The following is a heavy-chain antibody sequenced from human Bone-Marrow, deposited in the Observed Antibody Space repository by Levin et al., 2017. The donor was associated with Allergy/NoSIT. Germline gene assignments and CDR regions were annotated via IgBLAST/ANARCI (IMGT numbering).Heavy chain of an antibody. D-gene: IGHD3-16*01. Sequence: SGPTLVKPTQTLTLTCTFSGFSLSTSGMRVSWIRQPPGKALEWLGRIDWDDDKFYNTSLKTRRTISKDTPKNQVVRTMTNMDPVDTATYSCARSAGPLGADGFDIWGHGTMVTVSS. J-gene: IGHJ3*02. CDR2: IDWDDDK. CDR3: ARSAGPLGADGFDI. V-gene: IGHV2-70*04. CDR1: GFSLSTSGMR.